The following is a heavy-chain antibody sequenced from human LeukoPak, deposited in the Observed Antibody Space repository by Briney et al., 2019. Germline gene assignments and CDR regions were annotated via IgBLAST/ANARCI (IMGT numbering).Heavy chain of an antibody. Sequence: KPSETLSLTCTVSGGSISSSSYYWGWIRQPPGKGLEWIGSIYYSGSTYYNPSLKSRVTISVDTSKNQFSLKLSSVTAADTAVYYCARHLSYYDSSGYPSPFDYWDQGTLVTVSS. CDR2: IYYSGST. CDR1: GGSISSSSYY. J-gene: IGHJ4*02. V-gene: IGHV4-39*01. D-gene: IGHD3-22*01. CDR3: ARHLSYYDSSGYPSPFDY.